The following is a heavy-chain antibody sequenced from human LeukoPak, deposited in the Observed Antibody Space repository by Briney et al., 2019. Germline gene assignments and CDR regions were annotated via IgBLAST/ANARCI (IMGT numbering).Heavy chain of an antibody. J-gene: IGHJ4*02. V-gene: IGHV3-49*04. CDR3: TRPPNTLPAAMPDS. CDR2: IRSKAYGGTT. D-gene: IGHD2-2*01. Sequence: GGSLRLSCTASGFTFGGYAMTWVRQAPGKGLEWVGFIRSKAYGGTTEYAASVKGRFTLSRDDSKSIAYLQMDSLKSEDTAVYYCTRPPNTLPAAMPDSWGQGTLVTVSS. CDR1: GFTFGGYA.